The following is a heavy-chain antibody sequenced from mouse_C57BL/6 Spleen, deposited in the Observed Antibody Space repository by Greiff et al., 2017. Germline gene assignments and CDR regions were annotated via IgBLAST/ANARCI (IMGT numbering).Heavy chain of an antibody. CDR3: ARDRGDWFAY. V-gene: IGHV5-4*01. CDR2: ISDGGSYT. J-gene: IGHJ3*01. CDR1: GFTFSSYA. Sequence: EVKLVEPGGGLVKPGGSLKLSCAASGFTFSSYAMSWVRQTPEKRLEWVATISDGGSYTYYPDNVKGRFTISRDNAKNNLYLQMSHLKSEDTAMYYGARDRGDWFAYWGQGALVTVSA. D-gene: IGHD3-3*01.